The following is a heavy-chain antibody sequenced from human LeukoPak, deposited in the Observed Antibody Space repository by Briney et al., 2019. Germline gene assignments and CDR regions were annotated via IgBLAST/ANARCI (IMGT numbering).Heavy chain of an antibody. CDR2: ITSGATKI. V-gene: IGHV3-21*01. CDR3: ARDRSYGYEANDFDF. CDR1: GFTFSGYS. J-gene: IGHJ4*02. Sequence: PGGSLRLSCAASGFTFSGYSMHWVRQAPGTGLNWVSSITSGATKIYYADSVKGRFTISRDNAKNSLYLHMNSLKAEDTALYYCARDRSYGYEANDFDFWGQGTLVTVSS. D-gene: IGHD5-18*01.